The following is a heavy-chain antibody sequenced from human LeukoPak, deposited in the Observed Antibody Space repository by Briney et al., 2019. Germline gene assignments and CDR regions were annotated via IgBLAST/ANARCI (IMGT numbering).Heavy chain of an antibody. D-gene: IGHD2-21*02. CDR3: AREGVLTGISVFDS. CDR1: GFTFSIYW. Sequence: GGSLRLSCASSGFTFSIYWIHWVRQAPGKGLVWVSRINSDGSSTIYAGSVKGRFTISRDDAKNTVYLQMNGLRAEDTAVYYCAREGVLTGISVFDSWGQGTLVTVSS. V-gene: IGHV3-74*01. J-gene: IGHJ4*02. CDR2: INSDGSST.